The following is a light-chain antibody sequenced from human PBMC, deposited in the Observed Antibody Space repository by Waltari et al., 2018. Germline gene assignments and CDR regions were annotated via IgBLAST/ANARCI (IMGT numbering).Light chain of an antibody. CDR3: QHYNNYSGT. V-gene: IGKV1-5*03. J-gene: IGKJ1*01. CDR2: KAY. CDR1: QTVSAW. Sequence: DIQMTQSPSTLSASVGDTVTITCRASQTVSAWLAWSQQKPGNAPKLLIYKAYNLKSGGPSRFSGSGSGTEFTLTINSLQPDDFATYYCQHYNNYSGTFGQGTRVELK.